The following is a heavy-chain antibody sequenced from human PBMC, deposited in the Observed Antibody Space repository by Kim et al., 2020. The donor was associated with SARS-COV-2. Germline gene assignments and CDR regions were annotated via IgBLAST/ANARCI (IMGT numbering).Heavy chain of an antibody. CDR3: ARELSVESGYSSSWYLYYYYYGMDV. CDR2: ISYDGSNK. V-gene: IGHV3-33*05. D-gene: IGHD6-13*01. Sequence: GGSLRLSCAASGFTFSSYGMHWVRQAPGKGLEWVAVISYDGSNKYYADSVKGRFTISRDNSKNTLYLQMNSLRAEDTAVYYCARELSVESGYSSSWYLYYYYYGMDVWGQGTTVTVSS. CDR1: GFTFSSYG. J-gene: IGHJ6*02.